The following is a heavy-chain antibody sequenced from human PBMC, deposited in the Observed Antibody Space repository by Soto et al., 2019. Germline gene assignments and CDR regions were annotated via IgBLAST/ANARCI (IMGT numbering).Heavy chain of an antibody. CDR3: ARADAEAYGDYVEGAFDI. V-gene: IGHV3-30-3*01. J-gene: IGHJ3*02. D-gene: IGHD4-17*01. Sequence: HPGGSLRLSCAASGFTFSSYAMHWVRQAPGKGLEWVAVISYDGSNKYYADSVKGRFTISRDNSKNTLYLQMNSLRAEDTAVYYCARADAEAYGDYVEGAFDIWGQGTMVTVSS. CDR2: ISYDGSNK. CDR1: GFTFSSYA.